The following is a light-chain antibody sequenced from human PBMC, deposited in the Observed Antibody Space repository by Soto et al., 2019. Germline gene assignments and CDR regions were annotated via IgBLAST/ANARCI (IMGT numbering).Light chain of an antibody. Sequence: QSALTQPASVSGSPGQSITISFTGSYSDVDGYDYVSWYQQQPGKAPNLIIFEVSNRPSGVSYRFSGSKSATMASLTISGLQAEDEADYYCSSYSRSSTYVFGTGTKVTVL. CDR3: SSYSRSSTYV. CDR2: EVS. CDR1: YSDVDGYDY. J-gene: IGLJ1*01. V-gene: IGLV2-14*01.